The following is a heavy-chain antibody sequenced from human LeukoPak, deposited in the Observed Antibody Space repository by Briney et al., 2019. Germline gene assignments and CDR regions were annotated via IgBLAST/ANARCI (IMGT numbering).Heavy chain of an antibody. CDR3: TTVGVGASEDY. Sequence: GGSLRLSCAASGFPFRSYNMHWVRQAPGKGLEWVGRIKSKTDGGTTDYAAPVKGRFTISRDDSKNTLYLQMNSLKTEDTAVYYCTTVGVGASEDYWGQGTLVTVSS. CDR2: IKSKTDGGTT. CDR1: GFPFRSYN. V-gene: IGHV3-15*01. J-gene: IGHJ4*02. D-gene: IGHD1-26*01.